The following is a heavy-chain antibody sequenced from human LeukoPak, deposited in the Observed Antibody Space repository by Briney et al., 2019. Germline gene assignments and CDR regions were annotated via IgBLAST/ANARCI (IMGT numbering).Heavy chain of an antibody. CDR3: ARVGSRVVAATWYYFDY. D-gene: IGHD2-15*01. Sequence: SETLSLTCTVSGGSISSHYWNWIRQPPGKGLEWIGYIYNSGSTNYNPSLKSRVTMSVDTSKNQFSLKLSSVTAADTAVYYCARVGSRVVAATWYYFDYWGQGTLVTVSS. V-gene: IGHV4-59*11. CDR1: GGSISSHY. CDR2: IYNSGST. J-gene: IGHJ4*02.